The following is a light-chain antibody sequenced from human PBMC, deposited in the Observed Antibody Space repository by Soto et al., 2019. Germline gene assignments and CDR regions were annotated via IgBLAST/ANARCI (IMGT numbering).Light chain of an antibody. Sequence: DIQMTQSPSTLSASVGDRVTITCRASQSISSWVAWYQQKPGKAPKLLIYKASSLESGVPSRFSGSGSGTEFTLTISSLQPDDFATYYCQQYNSYPWTFGQGTKVDIK. CDR3: QQYNSYPWT. V-gene: IGKV1-5*03. CDR2: KAS. J-gene: IGKJ1*01. CDR1: QSISSW.